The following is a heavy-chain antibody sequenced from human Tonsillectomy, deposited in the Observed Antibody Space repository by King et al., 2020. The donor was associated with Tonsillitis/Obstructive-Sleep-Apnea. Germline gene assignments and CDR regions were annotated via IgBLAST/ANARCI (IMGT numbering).Heavy chain of an antibody. CDR3: VRQKGNWNWLDP. Sequence: VQLVQSGAKVTKPGASVKVSCQASGYSFTGHYMHWVRQAPGQGLEWLGRINPAYGGTNYAQKFQGRVTMTRDTAINTASMELSSLRSDDTAVYYCVRQKGNWNWLDPWGQGTLVFVSS. CDR2: INPAYGGT. D-gene: IGHD1-1*01. V-gene: IGHV1-2*06. J-gene: IGHJ5*02. CDR1: GYSFTGHY.